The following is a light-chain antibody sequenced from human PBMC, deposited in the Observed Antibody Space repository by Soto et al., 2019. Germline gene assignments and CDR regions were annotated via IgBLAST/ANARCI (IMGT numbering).Light chain of an antibody. V-gene: IGLV2-8*01. CDR3: RSYAGSNHRV. J-gene: IGLJ3*02. CDR1: SSDVGGHNF. CDR2: EVI. Sequence: QSVLTQPPSASGSPGQSVTISCTGTSSDVGGHNFVSWYQQHPGKAPKLVIYEVIKRPSGVPDRFSGSKSGNTASLTVSGLQAEDAADYYCRSYAGSNHRVFGGGTQLTVL.